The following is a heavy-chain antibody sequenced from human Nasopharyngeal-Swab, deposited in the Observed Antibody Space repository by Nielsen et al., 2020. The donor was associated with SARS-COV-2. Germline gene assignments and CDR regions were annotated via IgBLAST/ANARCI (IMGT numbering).Heavy chain of an antibody. CDR3: AFKSSNSRGGLDV. V-gene: IGHV3-74*01. CDR1: GFTFSSYW. D-gene: IGHD6-13*01. Sequence: GESLKISCAASGFTFSSYWMHWVRQAPGKGLVWVSRINTDGSSTSFADSVKGRFTVSRDNAKNTLYLQMNSLRAEDTAVYYCAFKSSNSRGGLDVWGQGTTVTVSS. CDR2: INTDGSST. J-gene: IGHJ6*02.